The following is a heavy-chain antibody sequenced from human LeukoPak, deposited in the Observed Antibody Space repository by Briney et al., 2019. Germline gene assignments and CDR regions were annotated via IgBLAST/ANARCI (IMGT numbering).Heavy chain of an antibody. CDR3: ARVLGRGSTTPSLLGI. CDR2: INPNSGGT. Sequence: GASVKVSCKASGYTFTGYYMHWVRQAPGQGLEWMGWINPNSGGTNYAQKFQGRVTMTRGTSISTAYMELSRLRSDDTAVYYCARVLGRGSTTPSLLGIWGQGTMVTVSS. D-gene: IGHD2-2*01. CDR1: GYTFTGYY. V-gene: IGHV1-2*02. J-gene: IGHJ3*02.